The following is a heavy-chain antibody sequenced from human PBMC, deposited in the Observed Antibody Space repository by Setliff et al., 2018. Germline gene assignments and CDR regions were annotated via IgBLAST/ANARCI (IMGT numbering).Heavy chain of an antibody. CDR3: FGAGTCSY. V-gene: IGHV3-7*01. D-gene: IGHD3-10*01. Sequence: SWVRQAPGKGLEWVASIKPDSSEKYYVDSVKGRFTISRDNAKNSLSLQMNSLRTEDTAVYYCFGAGTCSYWGQGTLVTVSS. CDR2: IKPDSSEK. J-gene: IGHJ4*02.